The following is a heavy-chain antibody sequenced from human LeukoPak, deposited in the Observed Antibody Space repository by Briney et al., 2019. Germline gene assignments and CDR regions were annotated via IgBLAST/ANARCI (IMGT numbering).Heavy chain of an antibody. CDR2: IHTSGST. Sequence: PSETLSLTCTVSGGSISSGNYYWSWIRQPAGKGLEWIGRIHTSGSTNYDPSLKSRVTISVDMSKNQFSLKLSSVTAADTAVYYCARESEVAGRVDYWGQGTLVTVSS. J-gene: IGHJ4*02. CDR1: GGSISSGNYY. V-gene: IGHV4-61*02. CDR3: ARESEVAGRVDY. D-gene: IGHD6-19*01.